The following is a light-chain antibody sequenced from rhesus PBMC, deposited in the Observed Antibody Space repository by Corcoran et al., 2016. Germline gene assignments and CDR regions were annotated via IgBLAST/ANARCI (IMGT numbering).Light chain of an antibody. CDR1: QGISSY. Sequence: DIQMTQSPSSLSASVGDRVTITCRASQGISSYLNWYQQKPGKAPKILIYSANRLDSGVPSRFSGRGSGTDFTLIISSLQPEDFATYYCQQYNSLPFTFGPGTKLDIK. CDR3: QQYNSLPFT. CDR2: SAN. J-gene: IGKJ3*01. V-gene: IGKV1-32*01.